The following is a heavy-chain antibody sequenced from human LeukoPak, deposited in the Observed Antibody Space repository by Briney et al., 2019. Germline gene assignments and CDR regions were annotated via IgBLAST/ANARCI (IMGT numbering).Heavy chain of an antibody. V-gene: IGHV4-39*07. D-gene: IGHD3-22*01. CDR2: IYYIGNT. CDR1: RGSISSSRHY. Sequence: SETLSLTCSVSRGSISSSRHYWGWIRQPPGKGLDWIGNIYYIGNTYYNPSLKSRITISVDTSKNQFSLKLTSLTAADTAVYYCARRRRYYYDSSGYSRTSRYFDYWGQGTLVTVSS. CDR3: ARRRRYYYDSSGYSRTSRYFDY. J-gene: IGHJ4*02.